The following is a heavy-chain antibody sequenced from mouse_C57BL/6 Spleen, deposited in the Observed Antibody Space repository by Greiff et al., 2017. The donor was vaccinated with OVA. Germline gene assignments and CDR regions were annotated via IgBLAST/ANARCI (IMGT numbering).Heavy chain of an antibody. Sequence: QVQLQQSGAELVRPGASVTLSCKASGYTFTDYEMHWVKQTPVHGLAWIGAIDPETGGTAYNQKFKGKAILTADKSSSTAYMELRSLTSEDSAVYYCTRRRDYYAMDYWGQGTSVTVSS. V-gene: IGHV1-15*01. CDR2: IDPETGGT. CDR3: TRRRDYYAMDY. CDR1: GYTFTDYE. J-gene: IGHJ4*01.